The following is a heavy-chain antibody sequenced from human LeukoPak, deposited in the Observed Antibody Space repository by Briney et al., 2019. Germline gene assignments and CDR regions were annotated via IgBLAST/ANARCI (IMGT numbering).Heavy chain of an antibody. V-gene: IGHV4-59*01. CDR3: ARLFHPALSGNYPFDY. CDR2: IYYSGST. D-gene: IGHD1-26*01. Sequence: SETLSLTCTVSGGSINSYYWSWIRQPPGKGLEWTAYIYYSGSTSFNPSLKSRVTISVDTSKNQFSLKLNSVTAADTAMYYCARLFHPALSGNYPFDYWGQGTLVTVSS. J-gene: IGHJ4*02. CDR1: GGSINSYY.